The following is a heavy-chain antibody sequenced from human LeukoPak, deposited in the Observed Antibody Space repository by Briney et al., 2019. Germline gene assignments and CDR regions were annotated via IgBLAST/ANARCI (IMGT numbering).Heavy chain of an antibody. CDR3: ARGFGITFGRVSTIAFDI. CDR2: IAVAGDT. Sequence: GGSLRLSCVASGFTFNNYDIHWVRQTSGEGLEWVSGIAVAGDTYYPDSVKGRFTTYRENAKSSVYLQMNRLRAGDTAVYYCARGFGITFGRVSTIAFDIWGQGTRVIVSS. D-gene: IGHD3-16*01. V-gene: IGHV3-13*01. CDR1: GFTFNNYD. J-gene: IGHJ3*02.